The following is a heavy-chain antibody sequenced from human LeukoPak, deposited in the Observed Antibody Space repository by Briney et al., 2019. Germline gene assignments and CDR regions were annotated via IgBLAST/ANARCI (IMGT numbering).Heavy chain of an antibody. V-gene: IGHV3-21*01. CDR2: ISSSSSYI. CDR3: ARGVITMVRGVITADAFDI. Sequence: GGSLRLSCAAPGFTFSSYSMNWVRQAPGKGLEWVSSISSSSSYIYYADSVKGRFTISRDNAKDSLYLQMNSLRAEDTAVYYCARGVITMVRGVITADAFDIWGQGTMVTVSS. CDR1: GFTFSSYS. D-gene: IGHD3-10*01. J-gene: IGHJ3*02.